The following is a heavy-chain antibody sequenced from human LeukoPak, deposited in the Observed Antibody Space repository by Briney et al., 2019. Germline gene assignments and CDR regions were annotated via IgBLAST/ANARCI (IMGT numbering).Heavy chain of an antibody. Sequence: SSETLSLTCTVSGGSISSYYWSWIRQPPGKGLEWIGYIYYSGSTYYNPSLKSRVTISVDTSKNQFSLKLGSVTAADTAVYYCASSGDRLYYYYYMDVWGKGTTVTVSS. CDR2: IYYSGST. CDR1: GGSISSYY. D-gene: IGHD1-26*01. J-gene: IGHJ6*03. CDR3: ASSGDRLYYYYYMDV. V-gene: IGHV4-59*08.